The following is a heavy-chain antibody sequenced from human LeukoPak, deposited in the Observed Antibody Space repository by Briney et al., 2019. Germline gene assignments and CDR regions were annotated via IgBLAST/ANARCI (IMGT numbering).Heavy chain of an antibody. V-gene: IGHV1-69*13. Sequence: GASVKVSCKASGDSFRNSAISWVRQAPGQGLEWMGGINPLFRTANYAQKFQGRVTITADESTSTAYMELSSLRSEDTAVYYCASGGLITYGSELDYWGQGTLVTVSS. CDR2: INPLFRTA. CDR1: GDSFRNSA. CDR3: ASGGLITYGSELDY. D-gene: IGHD3-10*01. J-gene: IGHJ4*02.